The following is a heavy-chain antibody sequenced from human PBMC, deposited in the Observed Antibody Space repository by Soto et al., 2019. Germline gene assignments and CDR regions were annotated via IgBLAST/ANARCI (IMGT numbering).Heavy chain of an antibody. J-gene: IGHJ4*02. Sequence: ASVKVSCKASGYIFTNYDINWVRQATGQGLEYLGWINPNSGNTGYVQKVQGRVTMTRNTSINTAYIELNSLRSEDTAVYYCARAFSVWGPYGGSTNFDYWGQGTLVTVSS. CDR3: ARAFSVWGPYGGSTNFDY. CDR1: GYIFTNYD. V-gene: IGHV1-8*01. CDR2: INPNSGNT. D-gene: IGHD5-12*01.